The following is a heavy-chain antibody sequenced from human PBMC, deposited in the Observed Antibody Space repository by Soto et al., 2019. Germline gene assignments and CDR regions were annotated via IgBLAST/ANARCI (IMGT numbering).Heavy chain of an antibody. CDR3: ARDFRLVRVRGISGIGMDV. Sequence: QVQLVQSGAEVKKPGASVKVSCKASGYTFTSYGISWVRQAPGQGLEWMGWISAYNGNTNYAQKLQGRVTMTTDTXXSXGXXELRRLRSDDTAVYYCARDFRLVRVRGISGIGMDVWGQGTTVTVSS. CDR1: GYTFTSYG. V-gene: IGHV1-18*01. J-gene: IGHJ6*02. D-gene: IGHD3-10*01. CDR2: ISAYNGNT.